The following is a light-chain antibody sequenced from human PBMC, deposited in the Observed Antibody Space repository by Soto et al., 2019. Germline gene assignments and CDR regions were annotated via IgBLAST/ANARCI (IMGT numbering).Light chain of an antibody. CDR2: DAS. J-gene: IGKJ1*01. V-gene: IGKV3-11*01. CDR1: QSVGSY. CDR3: QQYNDWPPT. Sequence: EIVLTQSPVTLSLSPGERATLSCRASQSVGSYLAWYQQKPGQAPRLLIYDASNRATGIPARFSGSGSGTDFTLSISSLEPEDFAVYYCQQYNDWPPTFGQGTKVDIK.